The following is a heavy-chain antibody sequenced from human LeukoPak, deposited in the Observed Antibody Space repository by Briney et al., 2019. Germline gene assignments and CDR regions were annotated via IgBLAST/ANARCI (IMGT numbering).Heavy chain of an antibody. CDR3: ARGNCSSTSCYTDY. D-gene: IGHD2-2*02. CDR1: GGSISSSNW. CDR2: IYHSGST. V-gene: IGHV4-4*02. J-gene: IGHJ4*02. Sequence: SGTLSLTCAVSGGSISSSNWWSWVRQPPGKGLEWIGEIYHSGSTNYNPSLKSRVTISVDTSKNQFSLQLDSVTPEDTAVYYCARGNCSSTSCYTDYWGQGTLVTVSS.